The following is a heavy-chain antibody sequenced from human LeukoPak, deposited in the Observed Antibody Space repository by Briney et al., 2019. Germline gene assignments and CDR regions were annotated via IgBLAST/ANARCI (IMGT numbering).Heavy chain of an antibody. D-gene: IGHD4-17*01. CDR2: ISTQSGNT. V-gene: IGHV1-18*01. CDR3: ARGAYGDK. CDR1: GYTLTSYG. Sequence: ASVKVSCGASGYTLTSYGINWMRQAPGQGLEWMGWISTQSGNTNYAQKVQGRLTLTTDRSTNTAYMELRSLRSDDTAVYYCARGAYGDKWGQGTMVTVSS. J-gene: IGHJ4*02.